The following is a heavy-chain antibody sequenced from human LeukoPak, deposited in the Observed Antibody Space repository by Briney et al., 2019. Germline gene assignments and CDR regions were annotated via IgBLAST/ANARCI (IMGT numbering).Heavy chain of an antibody. V-gene: IGHV1-69*06. CDR3: ARVGGAAGHYYYYYYYMDV. CDR2: IIPIFGTA. J-gene: IGHJ6*03. CDR1: GGTFSSYA. Sequence: SVKVSCKASGGTFSSYAISWVRQAPGQGLEWMGGIIPIFGTANYAQKLQGRVTITADKSTSTAYMELSSLRSVDTAVYYCARVGGAAGHYYYYYYYMDVWGKGTTVTVSS. D-gene: IGHD6-13*01.